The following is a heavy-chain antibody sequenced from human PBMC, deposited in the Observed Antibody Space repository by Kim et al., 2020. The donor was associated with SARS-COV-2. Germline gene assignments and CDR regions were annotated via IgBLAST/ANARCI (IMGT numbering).Heavy chain of an antibody. D-gene: IGHD5-18*01. J-gene: IGHJ4*02. CDR3: ASHFTSMLTSNVDY. CDR1: GFTFSTYA. V-gene: IGHV3-23*01. CDR2: FRGSGGST. Sequence: GGSLRLSCAASGFTFSTYAMSWVRQAPGKGLEWVSGFRGSGGSTCYADSVKGRFTISRDNSKNMLYLQMNSLRAEDTAVYYCASHFTSMLTSNVDYWGQGTPVTVSS.